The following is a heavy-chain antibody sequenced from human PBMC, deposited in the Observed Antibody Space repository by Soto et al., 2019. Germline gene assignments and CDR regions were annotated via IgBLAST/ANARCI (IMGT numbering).Heavy chain of an antibody. Sequence: EVQLLESGGGLVQPGGSLRLSCAASGFTFSSYAMSWVRQAPGKGLEGVSAISGSGGSTYYADSVKGRFTISRDNSKNTLYLHMNSLRAEDTAVYYCAKIPHSSSWYLDAFDIWGQGTMVTVSS. CDR1: GFTFSSYA. CDR2: ISGSGGST. CDR3: AKIPHSSSWYLDAFDI. D-gene: IGHD6-13*01. J-gene: IGHJ3*02. V-gene: IGHV3-23*01.